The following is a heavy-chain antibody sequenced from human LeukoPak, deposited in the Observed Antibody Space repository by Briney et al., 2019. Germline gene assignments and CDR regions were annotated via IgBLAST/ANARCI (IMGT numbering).Heavy chain of an antibody. D-gene: IGHD6-6*01. Sequence: PGGSLRLSCAASGFTFDDYAMHWVRQAPGKGLELVSGISWNSGSIGYADSVKGRFTISRDNAKNSLYLQMNSLRAEDTALYYCAKDAYSSSSSGVHYWGRGTLVTVSS. CDR3: AKDAYSSSSSGVHY. CDR1: GFTFDDYA. CDR2: ISWNSGSI. J-gene: IGHJ4*02. V-gene: IGHV3-9*01.